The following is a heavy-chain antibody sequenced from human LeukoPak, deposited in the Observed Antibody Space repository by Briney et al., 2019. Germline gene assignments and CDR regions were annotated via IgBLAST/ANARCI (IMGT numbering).Heavy chain of an antibody. J-gene: IGHJ6*01. Sequence: SETLSLTCTGSGASITSYYWSWIRQPPGKGLEWIGYIYYSSTTYYNPSLENRVTILLDTSKNQFSLKLNSVTAADTAMYYCARLPLFYNDSDDYGRDVWGQGTTLTVSS. CDR1: GASITSYY. CDR3: ARLPLFYNDSDDYGRDV. D-gene: IGHD3-22*01. V-gene: IGHV4-59*08. CDR2: IYYSSTT.